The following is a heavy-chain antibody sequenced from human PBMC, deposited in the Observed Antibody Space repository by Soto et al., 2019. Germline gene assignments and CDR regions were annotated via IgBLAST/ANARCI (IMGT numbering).Heavy chain of an antibody. D-gene: IGHD6-19*01. Sequence: SETLSLTCSVSGGSISSSSYYWGWIRQPPGKGLEWIGSIYYSGSIYYNPSLKSRVTISVDTSKNQFSLKLSSVTAAATAVYYCARQSSGRYNWLDPRGQGTLVT. CDR3: ARQSSGRYNWLDP. CDR2: IYYSGSI. CDR1: GGSISSSSYY. V-gene: IGHV4-39*01. J-gene: IGHJ5*02.